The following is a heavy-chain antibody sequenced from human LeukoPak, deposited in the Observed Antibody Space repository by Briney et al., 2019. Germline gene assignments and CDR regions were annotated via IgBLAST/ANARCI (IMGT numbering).Heavy chain of an antibody. CDR1: GYTFSTYD. CDR3: ARDLGIAAGH. CDR2: MNPKSGTT. J-gene: IGHJ4*02. Sequence: ASVKVSCKASGYTFSTYDINWVRQATGQGLEWMGWMNPKSGTTGYAQKFQGRVTMTRNTSISTAYMELSSLRSEDTAVYYCARDLGIAAGHWGQGTLVTVSS. D-gene: IGHD6-13*01. V-gene: IGHV1-8*01.